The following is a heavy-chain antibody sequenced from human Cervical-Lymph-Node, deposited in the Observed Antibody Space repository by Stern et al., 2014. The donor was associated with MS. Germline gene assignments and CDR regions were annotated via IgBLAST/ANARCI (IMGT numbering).Heavy chain of an antibody. D-gene: IGHD3-22*01. CDR3: ARGGFYYDYYIDN. Sequence: QDQLVQSGAEVQQPGASVRVPCRASGYSFLTHYIHWVRQAPGQGLDFMGWISPNSGGSKIVQRFQGRVTMTRETSASAAYMELSRLRSDDTAVYYCARGGFYYDYYIDNWGQGTLITVSS. V-gene: IGHV1-2*02. J-gene: IGHJ4*02. CDR1: GYSFLTHY. CDR2: ISPNSGGS.